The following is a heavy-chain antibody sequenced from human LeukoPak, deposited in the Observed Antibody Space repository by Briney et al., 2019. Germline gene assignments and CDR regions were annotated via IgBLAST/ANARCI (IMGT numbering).Heavy chain of an antibody. CDR1: GFTFSSYA. CDR3: AKDLDYYDSRNWFDP. J-gene: IGHJ5*02. D-gene: IGHD3-22*01. CDR2: ISGSGGST. Sequence: PGGSLRLSCAASGFTFSSYAMSWVRQAPGKGLEWVSAISGSGGSTYYADSVKGRFTISRDNSKNTLYLQMNSLRAEDTAVYYCAKDLDYYDSRNWFDPWGQGTLVTVSS. V-gene: IGHV3-23*01.